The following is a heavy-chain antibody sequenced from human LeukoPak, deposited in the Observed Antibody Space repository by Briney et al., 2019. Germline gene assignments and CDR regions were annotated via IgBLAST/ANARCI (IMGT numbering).Heavy chain of an antibody. V-gene: IGHV4-4*07. CDR2: ISSTGTT. D-gene: IGHD3-9*01. J-gene: IGHJ5*02. CDR1: GDSISGKY. CDR3: ARLDILVPRAVEWFDP. Sequence: SETLSLTCTVYGDSISGKYWSWIRRPAGRGLEWLGRISSTGTTDYSPSLKGRATMSLDTSKNQFSLSLTSVTAADTAVYYCARLDILVPRAVEWFDPWGQGTLVIVSS.